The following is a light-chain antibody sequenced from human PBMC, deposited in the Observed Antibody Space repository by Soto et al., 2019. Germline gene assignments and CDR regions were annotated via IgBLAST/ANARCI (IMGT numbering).Light chain of an antibody. J-gene: IGKJ3*01. Sequence: DIQMTQSPSSLSASVGDRVTITCQASQDISNYLNWYQQKPGKAPKLLIYDASNLETGVPSRFSGSGSGTDFTFTISSLQPEDIATYYCQQYDNPPPAGTFGPGTKVDIK. CDR1: QDISNY. CDR2: DAS. V-gene: IGKV1-33*01. CDR3: QQYDNPPPAGT.